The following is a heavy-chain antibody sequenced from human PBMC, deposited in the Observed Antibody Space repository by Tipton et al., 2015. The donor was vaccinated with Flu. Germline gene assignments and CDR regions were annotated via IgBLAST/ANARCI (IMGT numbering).Heavy chain of an antibody. D-gene: IGHD3-10*01. CDR3: TTSSGGVDYYFDY. J-gene: IGHJ4*02. V-gene: IGHV4-38-2*01. CDR1: GDSISSRYY. Sequence: TLSLTCAVSGDSISSRYYWAWIRQPPGRGLEWIGNINPNGNAYHNPSLKSRVTMSVDSSKNQFSLRLTSVTAADTAVYYCTTSSGGVDYYFDYWGQGTLVTVSS. CDR2: INPNGNA.